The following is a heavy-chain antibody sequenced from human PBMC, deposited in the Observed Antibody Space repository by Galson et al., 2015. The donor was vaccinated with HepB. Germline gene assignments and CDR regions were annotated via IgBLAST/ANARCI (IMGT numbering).Heavy chain of an antibody. V-gene: IGHV1-18*04. CDR1: GYTFTSYG. J-gene: IGHJ4*02. Sequence: SVKVSCKASGYTFTSYGISWMRQAPGQGLEWMGWISAYNGNTNYAQKLQGKVTMTTDTSTSTAYMELGSLRSDDTAVYYCARSRASAAADSHFDYWGQGTLVTVSS. CDR3: ARSRASAAADSHFDY. CDR2: ISAYNGNT. D-gene: IGHD6-13*01.